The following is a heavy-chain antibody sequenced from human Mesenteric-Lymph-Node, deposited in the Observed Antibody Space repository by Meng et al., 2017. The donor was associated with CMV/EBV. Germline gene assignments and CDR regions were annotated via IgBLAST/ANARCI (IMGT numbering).Heavy chain of an antibody. CDR3: ARGRGRIVATNYYFDY. CDR2: INPNSGDT. V-gene: IGHV1-2*02. CDR1: GYTFTGYY. D-gene: IGHD5-12*01. J-gene: IGHJ4*02. Sequence: ASVKVSCKASGYTFTGYYVHWVRQAPGQGLQWMGWINPNSGDTNYAQKLQGRVTMTTDTSTSTAYMELRSLRSDDTAVYYCARGRGRIVATNYYFDYWGQGTLVTVSS.